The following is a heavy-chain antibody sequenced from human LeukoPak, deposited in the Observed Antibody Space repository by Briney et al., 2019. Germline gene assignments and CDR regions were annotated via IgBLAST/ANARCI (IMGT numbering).Heavy chain of an antibody. CDR2: ISRDSNYI. V-gene: IGHV3-21*01. J-gene: IGHJ4*02. CDR1: GCTFSSYS. CDR3: ARESDSGCSSTSCPRDY. D-gene: IGHD2-2*01. Sequence: PWGSLALSCAISGCTFSSYSLNWFRQAPGKGLEWVSSISRDSNYIYHAYSVRGRFTTSRDNAKNYLYLQMDSLRAEDTAVSFCARESDSGCSSTSCPRDYWGQGILVTISS.